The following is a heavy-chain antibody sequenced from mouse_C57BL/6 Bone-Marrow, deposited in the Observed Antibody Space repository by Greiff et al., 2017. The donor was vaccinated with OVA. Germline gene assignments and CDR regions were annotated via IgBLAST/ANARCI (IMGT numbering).Heavy chain of an antibody. J-gene: IGHJ2*01. V-gene: IGHV1-4*01. CDR2: IDPTNDYT. CDR1: GYTFTSYT. CDR3: TRGYYFDY. Sequence: VQVVESGAELARPGASVKMSCKASGYTFTSYTIHWVKQRPGQGLELIGYIDPTNDYTNYYQKFKGKATLTADKSSSTAYMQLSSLTSEDSAVYYCTRGYYFDYWGQGTTLTVSS.